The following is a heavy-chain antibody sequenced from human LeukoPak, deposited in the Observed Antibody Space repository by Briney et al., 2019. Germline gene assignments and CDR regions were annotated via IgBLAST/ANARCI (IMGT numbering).Heavy chain of an antibody. Sequence: PSETLSLTCTVSGGSISSGGYYWSWIRQHPGKGLEWIGYIYYSGSTYYNPSLKSRVTLSVDTSKNQFSLKLSSVTAADTAVYYCARDNGGNYFDYWGQGTLVTVSS. CDR1: GGSISSGGYY. CDR3: ARDNGGNYFDY. J-gene: IGHJ4*02. V-gene: IGHV4-31*03. D-gene: IGHD4-23*01. CDR2: IYYSGST.